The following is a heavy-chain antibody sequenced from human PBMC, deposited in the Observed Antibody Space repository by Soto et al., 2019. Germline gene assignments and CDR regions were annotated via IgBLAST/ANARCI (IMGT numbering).Heavy chain of an antibody. CDR2: IRSKANSYAT. CDR1: GFIFSDSA. CDR3: TSDYSNYYYGMDV. V-gene: IGHV3-73*01. D-gene: IGHD4-4*01. Sequence: EVQLVESGGGLVQPGGSLKLSCAASGFIFSDSAMHWVRQASGKGLEWVGRIRSKANSYATVYAASVEGRFTMSRDDSKNMAYLQMNSLKTEDTAVYYCTSDYSNYYYGMDVW. J-gene: IGHJ6*01.